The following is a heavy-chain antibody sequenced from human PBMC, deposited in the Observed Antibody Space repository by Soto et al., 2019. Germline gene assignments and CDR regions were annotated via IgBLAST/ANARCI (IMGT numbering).Heavy chain of an antibody. V-gene: IGHV1-58*01. J-gene: IGHJ4*02. D-gene: IGHD3-3*01. CDR3: ARDYPVKSGYLDY. CDR2: IVVGSGNT. Sequence: SVKVSCKASGFTFTSSAVQWVRQARGQRLEWIGWIVVGSGNTNYAQKFQERVTITRDMSTSTAYMELRSLRSDDTAVYYCARDYPVKSGYLDYWGQGTLVTVSP. CDR1: GFTFTSSA.